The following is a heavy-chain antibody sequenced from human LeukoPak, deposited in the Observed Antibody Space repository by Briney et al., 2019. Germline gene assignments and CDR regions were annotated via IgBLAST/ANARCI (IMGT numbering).Heavy chain of an antibody. J-gene: IGHJ4*02. CDR1: GLAFSFFA. D-gene: IGHD6-19*01. Sequence: PRGCLRLSCEASGLAFSFFAMSWLRQAPGKGLVWVSRINSDGRSTSYADSVKGRFTISRDNAKNTLYLQMSGLRAEDTAVYYCASGRAGDFDFWGQGTLVTVSS. CDR2: INSDGRST. V-gene: IGHV3-74*01. CDR3: ASGRAGDFDF.